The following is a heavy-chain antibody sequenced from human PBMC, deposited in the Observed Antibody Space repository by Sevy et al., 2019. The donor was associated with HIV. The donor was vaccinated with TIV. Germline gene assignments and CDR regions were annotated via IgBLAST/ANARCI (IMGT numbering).Heavy chain of an antibody. CDR1: GFTFSSYE. V-gene: IGHV3-48*03. Sequence: GGSLRLSCAASGFTFSSYEMNWVRQAPGKGLEWVSYISSSGSTIYYADSVMGRFTISRDNAKNSLYLQMNSLRAEDTAVYYCARDDRGYSGYDRGNFDYWGQGTLVTVSS. CDR3: ARDDRGYSGYDRGNFDY. D-gene: IGHD5-12*01. J-gene: IGHJ4*02. CDR2: ISSSGSTI.